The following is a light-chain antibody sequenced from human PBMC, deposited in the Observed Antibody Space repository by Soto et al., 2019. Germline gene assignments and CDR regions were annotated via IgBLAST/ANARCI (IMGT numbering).Light chain of an antibody. CDR3: QQLIIFPPLFT. Sequence: DILLTQSPFFLSASVGDRVTITCRASQGIRSYLAWYQQRPGKAPALLIYGASTLRTGVASRFSGSGSGTEFTLTISSLQPEDFATYFCQQLIIFPPLFTFGPGTKVDIK. J-gene: IGKJ3*01. V-gene: IGKV1-9*01. CDR2: GAS. CDR1: QGIRSY.